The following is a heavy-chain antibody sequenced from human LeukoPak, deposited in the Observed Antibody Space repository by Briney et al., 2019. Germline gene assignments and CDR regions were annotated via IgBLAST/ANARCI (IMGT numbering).Heavy chain of an antibody. CDR1: GYTFTSYG. V-gene: IGHV1-18*01. CDR2: ISAHNGNT. Sequence: ASVKVSCKASGYTFTSYGISWVRQAPGQGLEWMGWISAHNGNTNYAQKLQGRVTMTTDTSTSTAYMELRSLRSDDTAVYYCARSDIVVVPAAIGWYYGMDVWGQGTTVTVSS. J-gene: IGHJ6*02. CDR3: ARSDIVVVPAAIGWYYGMDV. D-gene: IGHD2-2*02.